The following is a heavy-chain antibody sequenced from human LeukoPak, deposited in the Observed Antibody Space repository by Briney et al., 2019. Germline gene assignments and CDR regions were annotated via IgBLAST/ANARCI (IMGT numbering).Heavy chain of an antibody. CDR1: GFTFSTYA. J-gene: IGHJ4*02. V-gene: IGHV3-23*01. CDR2: INGSGGNT. D-gene: IGHD6-25*01. Sequence: GGSLRLSCAASGFTFSTYAMTWVRQAPGKGLAWVSAINGSGGNTYYANSVKGRFTISRDNSMNTLYLQMNSLRAEDTAIYYCAKDSLPTSGCRGYFDYWGQGTLVTVSS. CDR3: AKDSLPTSGCRGYFDY.